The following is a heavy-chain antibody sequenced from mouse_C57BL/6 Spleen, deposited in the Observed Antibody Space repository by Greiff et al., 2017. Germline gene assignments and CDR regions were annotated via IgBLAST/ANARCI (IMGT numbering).Heavy chain of an antibody. CDR2: IYPGDGDT. J-gene: IGHJ4*01. D-gene: IGHD1-1*01. Sequence: QVQLQQSGPELVKPGASVKISCKASGYAFSSSWMNWVKQRPGKGLEWIGRIYPGDGDTNYNGKFKGKATLTADKSSSTAYMQLSSLTSEDSAVYFCARSGSTVRSMDYWGQGTSVTVSS. CDR1: GYAFSSSW. V-gene: IGHV1-82*01. CDR3: ARSGSTVRSMDY.